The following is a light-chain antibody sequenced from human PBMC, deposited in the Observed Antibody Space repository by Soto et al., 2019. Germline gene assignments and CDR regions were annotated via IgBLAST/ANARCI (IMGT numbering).Light chain of an antibody. Sequence: DIVLTQSPYSLLAVSLGEGASINCKSRQSVLSSVKNKQYLARYRNKPGQPPKLLIYWGSTRESGVPDRFIGSGSGTDFSLAISSLQSEDAVVYDCHKYYNTPWTFTQGT. CDR2: WGS. J-gene: IGKJ1*01. CDR3: HKYYNTPWT. V-gene: IGKV4-1*01. CDR1: QSVLSSVKNKQY.